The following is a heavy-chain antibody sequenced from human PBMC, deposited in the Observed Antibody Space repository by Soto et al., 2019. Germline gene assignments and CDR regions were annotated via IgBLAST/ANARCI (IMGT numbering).Heavy chain of an antibody. CDR3: ARHTQQRAPYYFDY. Sequence: QLQLQESGPGLVKPSETLSLTCTVSGGSISSSSYYWGWIRQPPGKGLEWIGSIYYSGSTYYNPSLKSRVTTSVDTSKNQFSLKLSSVTAADTAVYYCARHTQQRAPYYFDYWGQGTLVTVSS. CDR2: IYYSGST. V-gene: IGHV4-39*01. CDR1: GGSISSSSYY. J-gene: IGHJ4*02. D-gene: IGHD6-13*01.